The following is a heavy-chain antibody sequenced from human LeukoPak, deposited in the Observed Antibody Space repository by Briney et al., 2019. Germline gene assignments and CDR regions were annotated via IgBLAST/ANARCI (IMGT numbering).Heavy chain of an antibody. Sequence: SGRSLRLSCAASGFSFSDYYMTWIRQAPGKGLEWVSYISSTGNTKYYTDSVKGRFTITRDNAKNSLYLQMNSLRAEDTAVYYCARERAGSHSFDYWGQGTLVAVSS. CDR3: ARERAGSHSFDY. V-gene: IGHV3-11*01. D-gene: IGHD1-1*01. J-gene: IGHJ4*02. CDR1: GFSFSDYY. CDR2: ISSTGNTK.